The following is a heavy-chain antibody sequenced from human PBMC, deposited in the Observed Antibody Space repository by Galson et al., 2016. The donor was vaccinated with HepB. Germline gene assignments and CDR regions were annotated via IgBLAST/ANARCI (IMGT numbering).Heavy chain of an antibody. CDR3: ARDWYEDY. CDR1: ELSIISSA. D-gene: IGHD6-13*01. J-gene: IGHJ4*02. V-gene: IGHV3-23*01. CDR2: ISTTGGT. Sequence: SLRLSCAVSELSIISSAMTWVRQAPGKGLEWLSVISTTGGTYYTDSVKGRFTISRDNSKNTVYLQMNTLTAEDTAVYYCARDWYEDYWGQGTLVTVSS.